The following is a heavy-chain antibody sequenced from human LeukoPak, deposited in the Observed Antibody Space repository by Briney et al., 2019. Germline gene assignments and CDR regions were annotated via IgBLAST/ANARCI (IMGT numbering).Heavy chain of an antibody. Sequence: GGSLRLSCAASGFSFSNYWMSWVRQAPGKGLEWVANIKQDGSQRNYVDSVKGRFTISRDNSKNTLYLQMNSLRAEDTAVYYCAKDLGETYGDYVWSDYWGQGTLVTVSS. V-gene: IGHV3-7*03. CDR1: GFSFSNYW. CDR3: AKDLGETYGDYVWSDY. CDR2: IKQDGSQR. D-gene: IGHD4-17*01. J-gene: IGHJ4*02.